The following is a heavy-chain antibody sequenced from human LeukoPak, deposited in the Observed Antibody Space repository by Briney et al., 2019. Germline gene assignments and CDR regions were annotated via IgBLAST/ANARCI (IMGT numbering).Heavy chain of an antibody. Sequence: SETLSLTCAVYGGSFSGYYWSWIRQPPGKGLEWIGEINHSGSTNYNPSLKSRVTISVDTSKNQFSLKLSSVTAADTAVYYCARKLWFGDSGWFDPWGQGTLVTVSS. CDR1: GGSFSGYY. J-gene: IGHJ5*02. D-gene: IGHD3-10*01. CDR2: INHSGST. V-gene: IGHV4-34*01. CDR3: ARKLWFGDSGWFDP.